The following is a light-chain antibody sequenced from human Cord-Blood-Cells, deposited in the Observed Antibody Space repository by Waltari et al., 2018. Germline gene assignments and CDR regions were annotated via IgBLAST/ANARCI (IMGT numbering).Light chain of an antibody. Sequence: IQMNQSPSSLTVSVGDRVTITCRSSQSISSYLNWYQQKPGKAPKLLIYAASSLQSGVPSRFSGSGSGTDFTLTISSLQPDDFATYYCQQSYSNPWTFGQGTKVEIK. CDR1: QSISSY. CDR3: QQSYSNPWT. V-gene: IGKV1-39*01. J-gene: IGKJ1*01. CDR2: AAS.